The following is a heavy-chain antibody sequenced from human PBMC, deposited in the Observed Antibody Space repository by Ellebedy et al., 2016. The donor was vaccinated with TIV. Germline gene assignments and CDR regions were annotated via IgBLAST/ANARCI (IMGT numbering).Heavy chain of an antibody. CDR3: ARVIGDYSNYALDYYMDV. CDR2: ISYDGSDT. V-gene: IGHV3-30*04. Sequence: GESLKISXTASGFVLIEYGMHWVRQAPGKGLEWVALISYDGSDTYYADSVKGRFTISRDNSKNTQYLQMNSLRVEDTAMYYCARVIGDYSNYALDYYMDVWGKGTTVTVSS. J-gene: IGHJ6*03. D-gene: IGHD4-11*01. CDR1: GFVLIEYG.